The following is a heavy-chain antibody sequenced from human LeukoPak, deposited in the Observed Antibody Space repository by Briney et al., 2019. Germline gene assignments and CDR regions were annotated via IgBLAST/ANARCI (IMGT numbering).Heavy chain of an antibody. V-gene: IGHV3-23*01. Sequence: GGSLRLSCAASGFTFSTFSLSWVRQAPGKGLEWVSIISPSGGRTYYAPSVKGRFTISRDNSKNTLYMQMNSLRAEDTAIYYCAKVKYIAVVPAAIAFWGQGTLVTVSS. CDR1: GFTFSTFS. J-gene: IGHJ4*02. D-gene: IGHD2-2*02. CDR2: ISPSGGRT. CDR3: AKVKYIAVVPAAIAF.